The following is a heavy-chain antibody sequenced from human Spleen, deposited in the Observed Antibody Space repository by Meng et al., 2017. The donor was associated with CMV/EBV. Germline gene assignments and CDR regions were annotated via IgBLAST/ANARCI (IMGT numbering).Heavy chain of an antibody. CDR2: INPSGGST. V-gene: IGHV1-46*01. Sequence: SGYTFTSYYMHWVRQAPGQGLEWMGIINPSGGSTSYAQKFQGRVTMTRDTSTSTVYMELSSLRSEDTAVYYCARRRGPAAISGWFDPWGQGTLVTVSS. CDR1: GYTFTSYY. D-gene: IGHD2-2*02. J-gene: IGHJ5*02. CDR3: ARRRGPAAISGWFDP.